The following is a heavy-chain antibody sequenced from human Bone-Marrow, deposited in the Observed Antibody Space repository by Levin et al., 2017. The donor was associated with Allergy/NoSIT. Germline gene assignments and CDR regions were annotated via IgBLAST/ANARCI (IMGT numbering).Heavy chain of an antibody. CDR3: ARGEEIREVYGMDV. Sequence: PGGSLRLSCTASGFTFSTYGMHWVRQAPGRGLEWVAFIWFDGGNRYYADSVKGRFTISRDNSQNTLFLQMSSLRAEDSAVYFCARGEEIREVYGMDVWGQGTTVIVSS. V-gene: IGHV3-33*01. CDR1: GFTFSTYG. J-gene: IGHJ6*02. CDR2: IWFDGGNR. D-gene: IGHD5-24*01.